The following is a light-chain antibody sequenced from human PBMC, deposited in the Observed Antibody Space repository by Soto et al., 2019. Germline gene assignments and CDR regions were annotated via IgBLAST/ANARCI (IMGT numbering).Light chain of an antibody. CDR1: SSDVGDYNH. CDR2: DVS. CDR3: SSYTTSSTL. V-gene: IGLV2-14*01. J-gene: IGLJ2*01. Sequence: QLVLTQPASVSGSPGQWITISCTGTSSDVGDYNHVSWYQQHPGKAPKLMIYDVSHRPSGVSNRFSGSKSGNTASLTISGLQAEDEADYYCSSYTTSSTLFGGGTQLTVL.